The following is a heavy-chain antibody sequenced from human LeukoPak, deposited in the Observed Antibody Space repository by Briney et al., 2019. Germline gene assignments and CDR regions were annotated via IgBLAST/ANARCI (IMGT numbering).Heavy chain of an antibody. CDR2: MNPNSGNT. J-gene: IGHJ4*02. CDR3: ARRELVGLDYFDY. CDR1: GYTFTSYG. V-gene: IGHV1-8*02. Sequence: ASVKVSCKASGYTFTSYGISWVRQAPGQGLEWMGWMNPNSGNTGYAQKFQGRVTMTRNTSISTAYMELSSLRSEDTAVYYCARRELVGLDYFDYWGQGTLVTVSS. D-gene: IGHD1-26*01.